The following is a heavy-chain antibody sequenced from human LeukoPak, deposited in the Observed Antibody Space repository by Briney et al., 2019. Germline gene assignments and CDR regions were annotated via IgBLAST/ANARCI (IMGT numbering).Heavy chain of an antibody. Sequence: SETLSLTCTLSGGSISSYYWSSIRQPPGKGLEWIGYLYTSGSTNYSPSLKRRVTISVDTSKNQFSLKLSSVTAADTAVYYCATGGGYYDSSGYYRDIWGQGTMVTVSS. CDR2: LYTSGST. D-gene: IGHD3-22*01. CDR1: GGSISSYY. V-gene: IGHV4-4*09. J-gene: IGHJ3*02. CDR3: ATGGGYYDSSGYYRDI.